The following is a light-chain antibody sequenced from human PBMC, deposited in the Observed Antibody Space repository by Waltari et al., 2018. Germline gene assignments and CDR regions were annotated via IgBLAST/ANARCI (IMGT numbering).Light chain of an antibody. V-gene: IGLV3-19*01. CDR1: SLRTYY. CDR2: EQN. Sequence: SSELTQDPAVSVAMGQTVKITCQGNSLRTYYASWYQQRPGQAPILVIYEQNTRPSGVPDRFSGSRSDNTASLTITGAQAEDEASYYCHSRDGSGSGGSFGGGTKLTVL. CDR3: HSRDGSGSGGS. J-gene: IGLJ2*01.